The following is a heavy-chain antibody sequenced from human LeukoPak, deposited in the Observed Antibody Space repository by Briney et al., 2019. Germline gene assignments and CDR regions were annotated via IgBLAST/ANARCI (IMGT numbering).Heavy chain of an antibody. V-gene: IGHV4-34*01. CDR2: INHSGST. Sequence: PSETLSLTSAVYGGSFSGYYWSWIRQPPGKGLEWIGEINHSGSTNYNPSLKSRVTISVDTSKNQFSLKLSSVTAADTAVYYCARGVPYDYGDYVRSAFDIWGQGTMVTVSS. D-gene: IGHD4-17*01. CDR3: ARGVPYDYGDYVRSAFDI. CDR1: GGSFSGYY. J-gene: IGHJ3*02.